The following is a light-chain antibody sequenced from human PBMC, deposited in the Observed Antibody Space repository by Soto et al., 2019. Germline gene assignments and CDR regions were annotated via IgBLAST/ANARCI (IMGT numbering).Light chain of an antibody. CDR3: CSYAGSSAVV. CDR1: SSDVGSYNL. J-gene: IGLJ2*01. CDR2: EGS. V-gene: IGLV2-23*01. Sequence: QSVLTQPASVSGSPGQSITISCTGTSSDVGSYNLVSWYQQHPGKAPKLMIYEGSKRPSGVSNRFSGAKSGSTASLTISGLQAEDEADYYCCSYAGSSAVVFGGGTKVTVL.